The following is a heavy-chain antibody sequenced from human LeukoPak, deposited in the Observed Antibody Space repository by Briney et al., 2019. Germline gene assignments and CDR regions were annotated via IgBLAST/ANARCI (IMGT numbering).Heavy chain of an antibody. J-gene: IGHJ3*02. V-gene: IGHV4-59*01. CDR3: ARRGGSYRGDAFDI. D-gene: IGHD1-26*01. Sequence: PSETLSLTCTVSGGSISSYYWSWIRQPPGKGLEWIGYIYYSGSTNYNPSLKSRVTISVDTSKNQFSLKLSSVTAADTAVYYCARRGGSYRGDAFDIWGQGTMVTVSS. CDR1: GGSISSYY. CDR2: IYYSGST.